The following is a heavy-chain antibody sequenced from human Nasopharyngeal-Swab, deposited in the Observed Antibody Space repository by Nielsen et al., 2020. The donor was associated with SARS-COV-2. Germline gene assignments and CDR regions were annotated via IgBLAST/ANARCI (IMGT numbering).Heavy chain of an antibody. CDR1: GFTFSSYA. D-gene: IGHD3-9*01. CDR2: ISGSGGST. Sequence: GESLKIYCAASGFTFSSYAMSWVRQAPGKGLEWVSAISGSGGSTYYADSVTGRFTISRDNSKNTLYLQMGSLRAEDTAVYYCALPTWALRSFDLLLHFWGQGTVVTVSS. CDR3: ALPTWALRSFDLLLHF. J-gene: IGHJ4*02. V-gene: IGHV3-23*01.